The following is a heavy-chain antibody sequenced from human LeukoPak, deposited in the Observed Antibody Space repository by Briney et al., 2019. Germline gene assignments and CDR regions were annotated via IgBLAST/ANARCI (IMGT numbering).Heavy chain of an antibody. Sequence: PGGSLRLSCAASGFTFRSFWMTWVRQAPGKGLEWVANIREDGSEKYYVDSVNGRFTISRDNAKNSLSLQMNSLRAEDMGVYYCERGRGIGPWAQGTTVTVSS. CDR2: IREDGSEK. CDR3: ERGRGIGP. J-gene: IGHJ6*02. CDR1: GFTFRSFW. D-gene: IGHD1-26*01. V-gene: IGHV3-7*01.